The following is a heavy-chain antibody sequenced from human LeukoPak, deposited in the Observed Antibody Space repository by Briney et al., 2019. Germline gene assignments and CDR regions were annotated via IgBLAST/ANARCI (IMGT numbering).Heavy chain of an antibody. CDR2: ISYDGSNK. CDR3: AKDRALTIFGVVNYYYGMDV. CDR1: GFTFSSYG. Sequence: GGSLRLSCAASGFTFSSYGMHWVRQAPGKGLEWVAVISYDGSNKYYADSVKGRFTISRDNSKNTLYLKMNSLRAEDTAVYYCAKDRALTIFGVVNYYYGMDVWGQGTTVTVSS. V-gene: IGHV3-30*18. J-gene: IGHJ6*02. D-gene: IGHD3-3*01.